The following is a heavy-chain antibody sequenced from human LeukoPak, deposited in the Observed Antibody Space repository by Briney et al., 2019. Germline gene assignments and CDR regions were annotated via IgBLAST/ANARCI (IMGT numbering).Heavy chain of an antibody. D-gene: IGHD7-27*01. Sequence: PGGGLRLSRVAPRFTPSSYVMHWVRQAPGKGLEWVAVISYDGSDKYYADCVKSRFTISRDNSKNPLNLQMNSLGAEDTAVYYCASWGVPVWGQGTLVTVSS. CDR1: RFTPSSYV. J-gene: IGHJ4*02. V-gene: IGHV3-30-3*01. CDR3: ASWGVPV. CDR2: ISYDGSDK.